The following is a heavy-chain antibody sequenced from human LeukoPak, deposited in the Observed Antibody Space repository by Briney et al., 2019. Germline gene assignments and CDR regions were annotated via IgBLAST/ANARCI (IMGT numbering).Heavy chain of an antibody. J-gene: IGHJ6*03. D-gene: IGHD3-10*01. CDR2: MNPNSGNT. Sequence: ASVKVSCKASGYTFTSYDINWVRQATGQGLEWMGWMNPNSGNTGYAQKFQGRVTITRNTSVSTAYMELSSLRSEDTAVYYCARGPGPGYYYYMDVWGKGTTVTVSS. CDR1: GYTFTSYD. CDR3: ARGPGPGYYYYMDV. V-gene: IGHV1-8*03.